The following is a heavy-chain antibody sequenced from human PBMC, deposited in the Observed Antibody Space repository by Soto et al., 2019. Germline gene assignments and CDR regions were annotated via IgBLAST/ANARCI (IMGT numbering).Heavy chain of an antibody. J-gene: IGHJ5*02. CDR3: ARSSGGKFGIIIEGTKWFAP. D-gene: IGHD1-26*01. V-gene: IGHV1-46*01. Sequence: ASVKVSCKAPRDTFTSYYINWVRQSPGQGLEWMGVINPHGGSTAYAQKFKGRVTLTRDTSASTVYMEVSSLTSEDTAMYYCARSSGGKFGIIIEGTKWFAPWGQATLVTVAS. CDR2: INPHGGST. CDR1: RDTFTSYY.